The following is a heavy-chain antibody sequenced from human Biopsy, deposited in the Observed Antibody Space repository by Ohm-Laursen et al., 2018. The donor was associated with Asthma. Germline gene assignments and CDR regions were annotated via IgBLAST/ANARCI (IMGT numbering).Heavy chain of an antibody. CDR2: ILTKFDIT. J-gene: IGHJ4*02. Sequence: SVTASCKASGGSFSNFAFSWVRQPPGHGLEWMGTILTKFDITSYAEKFQGRVTITADKSTSTTYMELSRLRSEDTAVYYCARSYDTDSYPVLVLDYWGQGTLVTVSS. V-gene: IGHV1-69*04. CDR3: ARSYDTDSYPVLVLDY. D-gene: IGHD3-22*01. CDR1: GGSFSNFA.